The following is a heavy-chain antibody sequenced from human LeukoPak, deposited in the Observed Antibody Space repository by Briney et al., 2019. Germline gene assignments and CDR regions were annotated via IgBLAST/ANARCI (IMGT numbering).Heavy chain of an antibody. V-gene: IGHV1-3*01. CDR1: GYTFTSYA. Sequence: GASVKVSYKASGYTFTSYAMHWVRQAPGQRLEWMGWINAGNGNTKYSQKFQGRVTITRDTSASTAYMELSSLRSEDTAVYYCARGALTTVTFDPWGQGTLVTVSS. J-gene: IGHJ5*02. D-gene: IGHD4-11*01. CDR3: ARGALTTVTFDP. CDR2: INAGNGNT.